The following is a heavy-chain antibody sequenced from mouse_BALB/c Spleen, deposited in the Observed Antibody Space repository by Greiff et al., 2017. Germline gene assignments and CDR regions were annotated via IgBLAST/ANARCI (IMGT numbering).Heavy chain of an antibody. J-gene: IGHJ4*01. Sequence: EVKLQESGPDLVKPSQSLSLTCTVTGYSITSGYSWHWIRQFPGNKLEWMGYIHYSGSTNYNPSLKSRISITRDTSKNQFFLQLNSVTTEDTATYYCASPADPYSHDKVYAMDYWGQGTSVTVSS. V-gene: IGHV3-1*02. CDR1: GYSITSGYS. D-gene: IGHD2-12*01. CDR2: IHYSGST. CDR3: ASPADPYSHDKVYAMDY.